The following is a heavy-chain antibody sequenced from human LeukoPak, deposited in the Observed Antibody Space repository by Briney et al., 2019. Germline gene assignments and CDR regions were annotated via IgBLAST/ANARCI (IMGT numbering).Heavy chain of an antibody. CDR2: ISWNSGSI. Sequence: GRSLRLSCAASGFTFDDYAMHWVRHAPGKGLEWVSGISWNSGSIGYADSVKGRFTISRDNAKNSLYLQMNSLRAEDTALYYCAKDRYPRLRLGELSFDYWGQGTLVTVSS. CDR1: GFTFDDYA. V-gene: IGHV3-9*01. CDR3: AKDRYPRLRLGELSFDY. J-gene: IGHJ4*02. D-gene: IGHD3-16*02.